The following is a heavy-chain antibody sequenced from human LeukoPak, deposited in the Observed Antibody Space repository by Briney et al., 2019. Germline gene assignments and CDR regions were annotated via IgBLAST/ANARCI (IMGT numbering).Heavy chain of an antibody. CDR2: IYYSGST. Sequence: PSETLSLTCTVSGGSISSSSYYWGWIRQPPGKGLEWIGSIYYSGSTYYNPSLKSRVTISVDTSRNQFSLKLSSVTAADTAVYYCARGLNYYDSSGLGYWGQGTLVTVSS. CDR1: GGSISSSSYY. CDR3: ARGLNYYDSSGLGY. D-gene: IGHD3-22*01. V-gene: IGHV4-39*07. J-gene: IGHJ4*02.